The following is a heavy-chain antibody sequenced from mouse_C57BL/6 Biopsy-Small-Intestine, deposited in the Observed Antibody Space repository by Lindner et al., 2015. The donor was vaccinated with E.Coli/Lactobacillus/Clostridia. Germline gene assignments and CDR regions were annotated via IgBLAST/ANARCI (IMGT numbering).Heavy chain of an antibody. CDR3: ARSVTTVAPWFAY. Sequence: VQLQESGPELVKPGASVKIPCKASGYTFTDYNMDWVKQTPVHGLEWIGAIDPETGGTAYNQKFKGKAILTADKSSSTAYMQLSSLTSEDSAVYFCARSVTTVAPWFAYWGQGTLVTVSA. CDR1: GYTFTDYN. J-gene: IGHJ3*01. CDR2: IDPETGGT. V-gene: IGHV1-15*01. D-gene: IGHD1-1*01.